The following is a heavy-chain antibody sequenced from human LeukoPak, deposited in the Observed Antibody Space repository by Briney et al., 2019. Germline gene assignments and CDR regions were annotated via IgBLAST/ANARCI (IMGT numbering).Heavy chain of an antibody. CDR2: IYYSGST. Sequence: SEALSLTCTVSGGSISSSSYYWGWIRQPPGKGLEWIGSIYYSGSTYYNPSLKSRVTISVDTSKNQFSLKLSSVTAADTAVYYCARHKYSSSYYYYYYYMDVWGKGTTVTVSS. CDR3: ARHKYSSSYYYYYYYMDV. V-gene: IGHV4-39*01. D-gene: IGHD6-6*01. CDR1: GGSISSSSYY. J-gene: IGHJ6*03.